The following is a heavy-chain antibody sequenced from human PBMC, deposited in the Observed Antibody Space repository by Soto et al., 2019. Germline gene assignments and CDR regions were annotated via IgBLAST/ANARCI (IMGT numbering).Heavy chain of an antibody. CDR3: ARSRDYPNSYYFDY. J-gene: IGHJ4*02. V-gene: IGHV1-18*01. CDR2: ISAYNGNT. CDR1: GYTFTSYF. D-gene: IGHD4-17*01. Sequence: GASVKVSCKASGYTFTSYFISWVRQAPGQGLEWMGWISAYNGNTNYAQKLQGRVTMTTDTSTSTAYMELRSLRSDDTAVYYCARSRDYPNSYYFDYWGQGTLVTVSS.